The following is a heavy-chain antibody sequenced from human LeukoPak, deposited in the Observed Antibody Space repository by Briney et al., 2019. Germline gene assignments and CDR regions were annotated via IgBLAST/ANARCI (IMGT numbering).Heavy chain of an antibody. CDR2: ISYDGSNK. Sequence: GGSLRLSCAASGFTFSSYGMHWVRQAPGKGLEWVAVISYDGSNKYYADSVKGRFTISRDNSKNTLYLQMNSLRAEDTAVYYCAKEKSGRCGGDCSTNYFDYWGQGTLVTVSS. V-gene: IGHV3-30*18. CDR1: GFTFSSYG. D-gene: IGHD2-21*02. CDR3: AKEKSGRCGGDCSTNYFDY. J-gene: IGHJ4*02.